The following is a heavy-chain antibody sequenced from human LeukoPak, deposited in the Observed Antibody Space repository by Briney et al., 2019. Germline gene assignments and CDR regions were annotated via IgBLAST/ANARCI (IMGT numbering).Heavy chain of an antibody. CDR1: GGSISSGSYY. Sequence: PSETLSLTCTVSGGSISSGSYYWSWIRQPAGKGLEWIGRIYTSGSTNYNPSLKSRVTISVDTSKNQFSLKLSSVTAADTAVYYCARDGYSYGLDYWGQGTLVTVSS. D-gene: IGHD5-18*01. J-gene: IGHJ4*02. CDR2: IYTSGST. CDR3: ARDGYSYGLDY. V-gene: IGHV4-61*02.